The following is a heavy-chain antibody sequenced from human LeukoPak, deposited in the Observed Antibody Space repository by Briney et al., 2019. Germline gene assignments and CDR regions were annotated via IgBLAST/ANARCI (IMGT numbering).Heavy chain of an antibody. CDR3: ARKFPKHYYDSSGYLDY. CDR1: GYSISSGYY. J-gene: IGHJ4*02. Sequence: PSETLSLTCAVSGYSISSGYYWGWIRQPPGKGLEWIGSIYHSGSAYYNPSLKSRVTISVDTSKNQFSLKLSSVTAADTAVYYCARKFPKHYYDSSGYLDYWGQGTLVTVSS. D-gene: IGHD3-22*01. CDR2: IYHSGSA. V-gene: IGHV4-38-2*01.